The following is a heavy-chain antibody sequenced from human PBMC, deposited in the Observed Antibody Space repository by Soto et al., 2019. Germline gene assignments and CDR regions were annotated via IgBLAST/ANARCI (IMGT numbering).Heavy chain of an antibody. Sequence: SSETLSLTCTVSGGSISSYYWSWIRQPPGKGLEWIGYIYYSGSTYYNPSLKSRVTISVDTSKNQFSLKLSSVTAADTAVYYCARSFEEGGWFDPWGQGTLVTVSS. D-gene: IGHD3-16*01. CDR2: IYYSGST. CDR1: GGSISSYY. V-gene: IGHV4-59*08. CDR3: ARSFEEGGWFDP. J-gene: IGHJ5*02.